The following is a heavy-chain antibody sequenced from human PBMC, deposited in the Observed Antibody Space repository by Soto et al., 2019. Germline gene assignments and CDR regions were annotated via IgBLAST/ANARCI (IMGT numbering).Heavy chain of an antibody. CDR1: GYTFTSYA. Sequence: QVQLVQSGAEVKKPGASVKVSCKASGYTFTSYAMHWLRQAPGQRLEWMGWINAGNGNTKYSQKFQGRVTITRDTSASTAYMELSSLRSEDTAVYYCATSNSSGPPFDYWGQGTLVTVSS. V-gene: IGHV1-3*01. J-gene: IGHJ4*02. D-gene: IGHD6-19*01. CDR3: ATSNSSGPPFDY. CDR2: INAGNGNT.